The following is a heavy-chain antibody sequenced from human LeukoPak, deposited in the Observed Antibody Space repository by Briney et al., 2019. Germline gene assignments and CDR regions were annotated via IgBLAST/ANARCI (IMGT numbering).Heavy chain of an antibody. CDR1: GFKFSDHY. V-gene: IGHV3-72*01. CDR3: GRIAINENNGMDV. Sequence: GGSLRLSCAASGFKFSDHYIDWVRQAPGKGLEWVGHSRNKASSYTTEYAASVEGRFTISRDVSESSLYLQMNSLRIEDTAVYYCGRIAINENNGMDVWGQGTTVTLSS. J-gene: IGHJ6*02. CDR2: SRNKASSYTT. D-gene: IGHD1/OR15-1a*01.